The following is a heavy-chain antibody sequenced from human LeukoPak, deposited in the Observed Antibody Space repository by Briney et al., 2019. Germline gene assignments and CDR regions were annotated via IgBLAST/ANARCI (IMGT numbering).Heavy chain of an antibody. CDR3: ARGMLDFWSGYFDY. CDR1: GGSISSSSYY. V-gene: IGHV4-39*07. Sequence: SETLSLTCTVSGGSISSSSYYWGWIRQPPGKGLEWIGSIYYSGSTYYNPSLKSRVTISVDTSKNQFSLKLSSVTAADTAVYYCARGMLDFWSGYFDYWGQGTLVTVSS. D-gene: IGHD3-3*01. J-gene: IGHJ4*02. CDR2: IYYSGST.